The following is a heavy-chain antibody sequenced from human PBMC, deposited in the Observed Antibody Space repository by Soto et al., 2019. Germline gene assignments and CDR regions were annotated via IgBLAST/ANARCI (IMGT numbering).Heavy chain of an antibody. Sequence: GEYLQVSYQGTVYRFSSSWIGWVRQMPGKGLEWMGIIFPGDSDTRYSPSFQGQVTISADKSISTAYLQWSSLKASDTAMYYCAISRSTLHTSFYYHYYGMDVWGQGITATVSS. CDR1: VYRFSSSW. CDR2: IFPGDSDT. J-gene: IGHJ6*02. CDR3: AISRSTLHTSFYYHYYGMDV. V-gene: IGHV5-51*01.